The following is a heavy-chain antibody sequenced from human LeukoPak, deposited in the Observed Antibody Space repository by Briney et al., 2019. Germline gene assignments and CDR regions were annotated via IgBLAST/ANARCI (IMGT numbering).Heavy chain of an antibody. D-gene: IGHD1-20*01. V-gene: IGHV3-11*01. Sequence: GGSLRLSCAASGFTFSDNYMTWVRQAPGKGLEWLSYISGNGGVIQYADSVKGRFTISRDNAKNLLYLQMDSLRAEDTAVYYCAKSITGTRYYFDYWGQGTLVTVSS. J-gene: IGHJ4*02. CDR3: AKSITGTRYYFDY. CDR1: GFTFSDNY. CDR2: ISGNGGVI.